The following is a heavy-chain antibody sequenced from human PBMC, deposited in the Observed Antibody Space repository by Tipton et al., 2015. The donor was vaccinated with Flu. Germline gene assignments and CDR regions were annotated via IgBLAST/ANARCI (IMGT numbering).Heavy chain of an antibody. CDR1: GDSISSDFY. V-gene: IGHV4-38-2*01. CDR2: VSRTGST. Sequence: GLVKPSETLSLTCAVSGDSISSDFYWAWIRQFPGKGLEWIGTVSRTGSTIYNPSLKSRVTISIDTSKNQFPLNMRSVTAADMAVYFCARRDYSNYVSEPKNWFDSWGQGALVTVSS. CDR3: ARRDYSNYVSEPKNWFDS. D-gene: IGHD4-11*01. J-gene: IGHJ5*01.